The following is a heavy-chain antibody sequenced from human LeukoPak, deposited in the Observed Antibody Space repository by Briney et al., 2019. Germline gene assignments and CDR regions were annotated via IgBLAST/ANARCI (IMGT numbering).Heavy chain of an antibody. J-gene: IGHJ5*02. V-gene: IGHV4-30-2*01. D-gene: IGHD2-15*01. CDR1: GGSISSGGYS. CDR3: ARGRYCSGGSCYLPNWFDP. CDR2: IYHSGST. Sequence: SETLSLTCAVSGGSISSGGYSWSWIRQPPGKGLEWIGYIYHSGSTYYNTSLKSRVTISVDRSKNQFSLKLSSVTAADTAVYYCARGRYCSGGSCYLPNWFDPWGQGTLVTVSS.